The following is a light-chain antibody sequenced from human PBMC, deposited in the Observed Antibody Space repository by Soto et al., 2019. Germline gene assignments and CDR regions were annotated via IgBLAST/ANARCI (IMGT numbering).Light chain of an antibody. V-gene: IGLV1-44*01. Sequence: QSVLTQPPSASGTPGQRVTISCSGSSSNIESNTVNWYQQLPGTAPKLLIYSNNQRPSGVPDRFSGSESGTSASLAISGLRSEDEAVYYCAAWDDSGYAVFGGGTKLTVL. CDR2: SNN. J-gene: IGLJ2*01. CDR3: AAWDDSGYAV. CDR1: SSNIESNT.